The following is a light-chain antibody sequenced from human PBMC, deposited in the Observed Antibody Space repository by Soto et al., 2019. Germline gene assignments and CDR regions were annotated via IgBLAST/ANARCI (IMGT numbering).Light chain of an antibody. CDR3: AAWDNNLPGPF. CDR1: SSNIGGNT. J-gene: IGLJ2*01. CDR2: SNI. V-gene: IGLV1-44*01. Sequence: QSVLTQPPSASGTPGQRVTISCSGSSSNIGGNTVNWYQQLPGTAPKLLIYSNIQRPSGVPDRFSGSKSGTSASLAISGLQSGVEADYYWAAWDNNLPGPFFGGGTTPTAL.